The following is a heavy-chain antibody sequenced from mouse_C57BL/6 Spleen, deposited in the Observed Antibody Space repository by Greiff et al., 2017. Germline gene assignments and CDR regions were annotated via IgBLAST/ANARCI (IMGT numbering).Heavy chain of an antibody. J-gene: IGHJ2*01. CDR2: INPNNGGT. V-gene: IGHV1-18*01. Sequence: VQLKESGPELVKPGASVKIPCKASGYTFTDYNMDWVKQSHGKSLEWIGDINPNNGGTIYNQKFKGKATLTVDKSSSTAYMELRSLTSEDTAVYYCARYDYDLYYFDYWGQGTTLTVSS. D-gene: IGHD2-4*01. CDR3: ARYDYDLYYFDY. CDR1: GYTFTDYN.